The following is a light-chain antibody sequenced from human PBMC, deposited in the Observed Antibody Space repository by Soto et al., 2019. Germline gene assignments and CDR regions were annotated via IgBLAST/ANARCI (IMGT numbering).Light chain of an antibody. J-gene: IGLJ1*01. CDR1: TSDIGGYNY. V-gene: IGLV2-8*01. CDR2: DVN. CDR3: SSHGGNSPYV. Sequence: QSALTQPPSASGSPGQSVAISCTGTTSDIGGYNYVSWYQQHPGKAPKLMIYDVNKRPSGVPDRFSGSKSGNTASLTVSGLQAEDEADYYCSSHGGNSPYVFGTGTKVTVL.